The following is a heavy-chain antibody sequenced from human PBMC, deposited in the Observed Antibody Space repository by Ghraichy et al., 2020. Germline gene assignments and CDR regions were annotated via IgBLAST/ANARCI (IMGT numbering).Heavy chain of an antibody. J-gene: IGHJ6*02. CDR1: GGSFSGYY. CDR2: INHSGST. D-gene: IGHD5-12*01. V-gene: IGHV4-34*01. CDR3: AREVATIPGAYYYYYGMDV. Sequence: SETLSLTCAVYGGSFSGYYWSWIRQPPGKGLEWIGEINHSGSTNYNPSLKSRVTMSVDTSKNQFSLKLSSVTAADTAVYYCAREVATIPGAYYYYYGMDVWGQGTTVTVSS.